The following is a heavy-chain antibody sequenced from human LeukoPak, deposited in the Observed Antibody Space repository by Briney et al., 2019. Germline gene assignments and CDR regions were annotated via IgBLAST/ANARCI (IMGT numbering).Heavy chain of an antibody. CDR1: GYTFTDYY. J-gene: IGHJ4*02. D-gene: IGHD6-13*01. V-gene: IGHV1-2*04. CDR3: ARSLAAAEFDY. CDR2: INPNSGGT. Sequence: ASVKVSCKASGYTFTDYYMHWVRQAPGQGLEWMGWINPNSGGTNYAQKFQGWVTMTRDTSISTAYMELSRLRSDDTAVYYCARSLAAAEFDYWGQGTLVTVSS.